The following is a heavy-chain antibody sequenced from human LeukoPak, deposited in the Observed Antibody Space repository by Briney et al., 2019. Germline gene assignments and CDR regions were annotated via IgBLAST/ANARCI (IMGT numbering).Heavy chain of an antibody. V-gene: IGHV1-69*05. D-gene: IGHD5-24*01. J-gene: IGHJ4*02. CDR3: ARDWEMATIPFDY. Sequence: SVKVSCKASGGTFISYAISWVRQAPGQGLEWMGGIIPIFGTANYAQKLQGRVTMTTDTSTSTAYMELRSLRSDDTAVYYCARDWEMATIPFDYWGQGTLVTVSS. CDR1: GGTFISYA. CDR2: IIPIFGTA.